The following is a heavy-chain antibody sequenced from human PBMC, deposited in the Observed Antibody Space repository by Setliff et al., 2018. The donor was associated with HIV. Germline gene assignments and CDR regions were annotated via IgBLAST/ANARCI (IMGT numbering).Heavy chain of an antibody. CDR3: AGDYYDDSYYRPGIYYYYYMDV. D-gene: IGHD3-10*01. V-gene: IGHV4-39*07. J-gene: IGHJ6*03. Sequence: SETLSLTCNVSGGSISSSSYYWGWIRQPPGKGLEWIGTIFYTGSTYHNSSLKSRVTISVDTSKNQFSLKLSSMTAADTAVYYCAGDYYDDSYYRPGIYYYYYMDVWGKGTTVTVSS. CDR2: IFYTGST. CDR1: GGSISSSSYY.